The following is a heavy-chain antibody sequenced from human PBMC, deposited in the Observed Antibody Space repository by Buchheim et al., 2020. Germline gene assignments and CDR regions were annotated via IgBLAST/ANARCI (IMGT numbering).Heavy chain of an antibody. CDR1: GFTFSSYE. J-gene: IGHJ6*02. CDR2: ISSGGSTI. D-gene: IGHD1-26*01. Sequence: EVHLVESGGGLVQPGGSLRLSCAASGFTFSSYEMNWVRQAPGKGLEWVSYISSGGSTINYADSVKGRFTISRDNAKNSLFLQMNSLRAEDTAVYYCAKGEGSYLAYYYYGMDVWGQGTT. V-gene: IGHV3-48*03. CDR3: AKGEGSYLAYYYYGMDV.